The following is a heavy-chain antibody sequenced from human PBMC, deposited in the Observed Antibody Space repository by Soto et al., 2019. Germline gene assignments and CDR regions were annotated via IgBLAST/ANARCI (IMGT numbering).Heavy chain of an antibody. CDR2: ISWNGAAT. CDR1: GFTFDDYA. Sequence: EVQLVESGGGLVQPGGSLRLSCAASGFTFDDYAIHRVRHIPGKGLEWVSGISWNGAATGYADSVEGRFTISRDNAKNSLYLQMNSLRTEDTAMYYCANLPLYGSGFDCWGQGTLVTVSS. J-gene: IGHJ4*02. D-gene: IGHD3-10*01. CDR3: ANLPLYGSGFDC. V-gene: IGHV3-9*01.